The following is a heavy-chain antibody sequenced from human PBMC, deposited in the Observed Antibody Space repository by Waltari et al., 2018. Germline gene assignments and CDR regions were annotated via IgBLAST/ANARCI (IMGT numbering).Heavy chain of an antibody. V-gene: IGHV3-30*04. CDR2: ISYDGNYK. D-gene: IGHD6-13*01. CDR3: ARDANSRFDY. J-gene: IGHJ4*02. CDR1: GFPFRSSA. Sequence: QVQLVESGGGVVQPGTSLRLSCAASGFPFRSSAIHWVRQAPGKGLEWLAIISYDGNYKFYADSVTGRFTISRDNAKNSLYLQMNSLKDEDTAVYYCARDANSRFDYWGQGTLVTVSS.